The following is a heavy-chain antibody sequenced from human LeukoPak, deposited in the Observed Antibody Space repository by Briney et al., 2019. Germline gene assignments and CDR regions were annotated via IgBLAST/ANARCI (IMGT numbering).Heavy chain of an antibody. Sequence: GGSLRLSCVAPGFTFTNYGMMWVRQAPGKGLVWVSYINSDGRSTTYADSVKGRFTISRDNAKNTLYLQMSSLRAEDTAMYYCARNSNGMSNWGQGTLVIVSS. CDR3: ARNSNGMSN. CDR1: GFTFTNYG. J-gene: IGHJ4*02. V-gene: IGHV3-74*01. D-gene: IGHD2-8*01. CDR2: INSDGRST.